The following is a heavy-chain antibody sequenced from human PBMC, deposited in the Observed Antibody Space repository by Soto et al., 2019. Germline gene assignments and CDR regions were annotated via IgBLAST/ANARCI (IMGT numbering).Heavy chain of an antibody. CDR3: AKERTYYYGSGSYHHYGMDV. Sequence: LRLSCAASGFTFSSYAMSWVRQAPGKGLEWVSSIRGSGGSTQYADSVKGRFTISRDNSKNTLYLQMNSLRAEDTAVYYCAKERTYYYGSGSYHHYGMDVWGQGTTVTVSS. CDR1: GFTFSSYA. V-gene: IGHV3-23*01. CDR2: IRGSGGST. D-gene: IGHD3-10*01. J-gene: IGHJ6*02.